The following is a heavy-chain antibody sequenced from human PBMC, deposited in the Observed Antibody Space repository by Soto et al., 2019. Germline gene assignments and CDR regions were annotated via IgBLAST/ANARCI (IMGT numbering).Heavy chain of an antibody. CDR1: RGSISSGTNY. CDR2: IYYSGST. Sequence: KPSETLSLTFTVSRGSISSGTNYWAWIRQPPGKGLEWIANIYYSGSTFYNPSLKSRVTISLDTSKNQFSLKLRSVTAADTAVYYCTRHEAGWYFDSWCQGTLVPVFS. D-gene: IGHD6-25*01. V-gene: IGHV4-39*01. J-gene: IGHJ4*02. CDR3: TRHEAGWYFDS.